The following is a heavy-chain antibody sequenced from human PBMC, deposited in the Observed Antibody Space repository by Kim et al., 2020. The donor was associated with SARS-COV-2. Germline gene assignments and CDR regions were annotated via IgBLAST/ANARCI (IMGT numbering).Heavy chain of an antibody. J-gene: IGHJ4*02. V-gene: IGHV3-7*01. CDR1: GFTFTSYW. D-gene: IGHD2-21*01. CDR2: IKQAGSET. Sequence: GGSLRLSCAASGFTFTSYWMGWVRQAPGKGLEWVANIKQAGSETNYGDSMKGRFTISRDNAKNSLYLQMSSLRGEDTALYYCARGAYCGGTCYSSAFYDYWGQGTLVTVSS. CDR3: ARGAYCGGTCYSSAFYDY.